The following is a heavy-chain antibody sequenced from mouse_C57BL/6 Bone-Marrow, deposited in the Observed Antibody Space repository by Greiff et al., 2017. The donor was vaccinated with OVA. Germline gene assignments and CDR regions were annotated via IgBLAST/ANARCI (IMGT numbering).Heavy chain of an antibody. CDR3: ARPPRNYGSSLWYFDV. CDR1: GYAFSSYW. J-gene: IGHJ1*03. CDR2: IYPGDGDT. V-gene: IGHV1-80*01. D-gene: IGHD1-1*01. Sequence: QVQLKQSGAELVKPGASVKISCKASGYAFSSYWMNWVKQRPGKGLEWIGQIYPGDGDTNYNGKFKGKATLTADKSSSTAYMQLSSLTSEDSAVYFCARPPRNYGSSLWYFDVWGTGTTVTVSS.